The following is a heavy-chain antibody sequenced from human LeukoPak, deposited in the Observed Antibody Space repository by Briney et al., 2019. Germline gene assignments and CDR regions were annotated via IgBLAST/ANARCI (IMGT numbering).Heavy chain of an antibody. J-gene: IGHJ3*02. CDR3: ARDLRAHSSWPGAFDI. Sequence: GGSLRLSCAASGFNFKGYSMNWLRQAPGKGLEWLAFVGTSSTFIYYADSVKGRFTISRDDATQSLSLQMNSLRAEDTAVYYCARDLRAHSSWPGAFDIWGQGIMVTVSS. CDR2: VGTSSTFI. D-gene: IGHD6-13*01. V-gene: IGHV3-21*05. CDR1: GFNFKGYS.